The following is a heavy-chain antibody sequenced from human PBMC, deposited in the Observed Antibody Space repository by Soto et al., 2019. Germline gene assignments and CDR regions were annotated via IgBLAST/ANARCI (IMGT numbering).Heavy chain of an antibody. CDR3: ARGRPNYAVHFDY. CDR2: IIPIFGTA. Sequence: ASVKVSCKASGGTFSSYAISWVRQAPGQGLEWMGGIIPIFGTANYAQKFQGRVTITADESTSTAYMELSSLRSEDTAVYYCARGRPNYAVHFDYWGQGTLVTAS. D-gene: IGHD1-7*01. CDR1: GGTFSSYA. V-gene: IGHV1-69*13. J-gene: IGHJ4*02.